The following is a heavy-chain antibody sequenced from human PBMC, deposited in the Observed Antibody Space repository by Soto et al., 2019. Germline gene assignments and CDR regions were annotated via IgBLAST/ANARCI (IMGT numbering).Heavy chain of an antibody. J-gene: IGHJ5*02. CDR2: IYYSGST. D-gene: IGHD3-22*01. V-gene: IGHV4-31*03. Sequence: SETLSLTCTVSGGSISSGGYYWSWIRQHPGKGLEWIGYIYYSGSTYYNPSLKSRVTISVDTSKNQFSLKLSSVTAADTAVYYCARGGYSSGYSWFDPWGQGTLVTVSP. CDR1: GGSISSGGYY. CDR3: ARGGYSSGYSWFDP.